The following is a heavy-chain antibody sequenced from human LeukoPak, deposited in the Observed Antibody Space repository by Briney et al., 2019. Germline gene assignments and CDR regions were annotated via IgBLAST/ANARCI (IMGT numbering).Heavy chain of an antibody. V-gene: IGHV4-30-4*08. CDR3: ARDGNNWNDGVFDP. D-gene: IGHD1-20*01. CDR2: IYYSGST. J-gene: IGHJ5*02. Sequence: PSQTLSLTRTVSGGSISSGDYYWSWIRQPPGKGLEWIGYIYYSGSTYYNPSLKSRVTISVDTSKNQFSLKLSSVTAADTAVYYCARDGNNWNDGVFDPWGQGTLVTVSS. CDR1: GGSISSGDYY.